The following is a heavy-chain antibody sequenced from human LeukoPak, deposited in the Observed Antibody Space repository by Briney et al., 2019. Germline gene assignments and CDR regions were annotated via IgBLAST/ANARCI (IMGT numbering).Heavy chain of an antibody. D-gene: IGHD6-13*01. CDR1: GFTFSSYS. Sequence: GGSLRLSCAASGFTFSSYSMNWVRQAPGKGLEWVSSISSSSSYIYYADSVKGRLTISRDNAKNSLYLQMNSLRAEDTAVYYCARDSSSSWYYYYYMDVWGKGTTVTVSS. V-gene: IGHV3-21*01. CDR3: ARDSSSSWYYYYYMDV. J-gene: IGHJ6*03. CDR2: ISSSSSYI.